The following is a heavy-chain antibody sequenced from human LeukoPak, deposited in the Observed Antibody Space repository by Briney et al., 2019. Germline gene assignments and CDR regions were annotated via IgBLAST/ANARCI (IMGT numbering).Heavy chain of an antibody. CDR2: INHSGST. CDR3: ARRLLLRSWFDP. V-gene: IGHV4-34*01. J-gene: IGHJ5*02. CDR1: GGSFRGYY. D-gene: IGHD3-22*01. Sequence: SETLSLTCAVYGGSFRGYYWGWIRQPPGKGPGWIGEINHSGSTNYNPSLKSRVTISVDTSKNQFSLKLSSVTAADTAVYYCARRLLLRSWFDPWGQGTLVTVSS.